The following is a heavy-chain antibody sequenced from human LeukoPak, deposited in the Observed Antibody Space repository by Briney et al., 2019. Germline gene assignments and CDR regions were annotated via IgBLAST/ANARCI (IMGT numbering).Heavy chain of an antibody. CDR3: ARHGGRGSSWFDP. CDR2: IYPGDSDT. J-gene: IGHJ5*02. CDR1: GYIFTSYW. V-gene: IGHV5-51*01. D-gene: IGHD3-16*01. Sequence: GASLQISCQGSGYIFTSYWIGWVRPLPGKGLEWMGIIYPGDSDTRYSPSFQGQVTISADKSISTAYLQWSSLKASDTAMYYCARHGGRGSSWFDPWGQGTLVTVSS.